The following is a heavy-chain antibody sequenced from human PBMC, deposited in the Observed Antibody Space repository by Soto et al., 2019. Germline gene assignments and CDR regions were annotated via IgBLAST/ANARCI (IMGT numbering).Heavy chain of an antibody. CDR1: GLTVSTYA. V-gene: IGHV3-23*01. J-gene: IGHJ6*02. CDR3: AKSPGGLDGYNSDYYGMDV. Sequence: EVHLLESGGGLVQPGGSLRLSCTASGLTVSTYAMSWVRQAPGKGLEGVSAICGSGTGGRTYYADSVKGRFTISRDNSKNTVYLQMNSLRADDTAVYYCAKSPGGLDGYNSDYYGMDVWGQGTTVTVS. CDR2: ICGSGTGGRT. D-gene: IGHD5-12*01.